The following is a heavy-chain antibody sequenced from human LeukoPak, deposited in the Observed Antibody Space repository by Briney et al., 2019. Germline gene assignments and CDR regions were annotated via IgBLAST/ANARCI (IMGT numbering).Heavy chain of an antibody. D-gene: IGHD3-10*01. CDR2: ISYDGSNK. Sequence: GGSLRFSCAASGFTFSSYAMSWVRQGPGKGLEGGAVISYDGSNKYYADSVKGRFTISRDNSKNTLYLKMNSLRAEDTAVYYCARLPGRYYASGSPNWYFDLWGRGTLVTVSS. J-gene: IGHJ2*01. CDR3: ARLPGRYYASGSPNWYFDL. V-gene: IGHV3-30*03. CDR1: GFTFSSYA.